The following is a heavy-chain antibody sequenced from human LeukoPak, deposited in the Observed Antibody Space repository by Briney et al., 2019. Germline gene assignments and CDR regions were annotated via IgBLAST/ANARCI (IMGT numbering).Heavy chain of an antibody. Sequence: PGGSLRLSCAASGFTFSSYAMTWVRQAPGKGLEWVSVIGASGADTYYSDSVKGRFTVSRDNSQNTLFLHMSSLRAEDTAVYFCARRPRDTSGYYLGAFHDWGQGTTVTVSP. CDR2: IGASGADT. J-gene: IGHJ3*01. D-gene: IGHD3-22*01. V-gene: IGHV3-23*01. CDR1: GFTFSSYA. CDR3: ARRPRDTSGYYLGAFHD.